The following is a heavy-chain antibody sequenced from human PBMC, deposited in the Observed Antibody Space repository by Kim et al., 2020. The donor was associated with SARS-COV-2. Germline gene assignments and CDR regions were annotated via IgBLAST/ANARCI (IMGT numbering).Heavy chain of an antibody. CDR2: IYPGDSDT. CDR3: ASSPPYYDILTGYYRYNWFDP. CDR1: GYSFTSYW. V-gene: IGHV5-51*01. Sequence: GESLKISCKGSGYSFTSYWIGWVRQMPGKGLEWMGIIYPGDSDTRYSPSFQGQVTISADKSISTAYLQWSSLKASDTAMYYCASSPPYYDILTGYYRYNWFDPWGQGTLVTVSS. D-gene: IGHD3-9*01. J-gene: IGHJ5*02.